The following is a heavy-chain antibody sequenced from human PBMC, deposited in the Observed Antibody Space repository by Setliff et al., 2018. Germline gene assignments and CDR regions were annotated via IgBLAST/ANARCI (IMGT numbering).Heavy chain of an antibody. D-gene: IGHD6-19*01. J-gene: IGHJ3*02. CDR1: GFTLSTYW. CDR3: ARRGGTAGQGAFDI. Sequence: GGSLRLSCSASGFTLSTYWMNWVRQAPGKGLEWVATVNDNGRTTYYPNSVKGQFTISRDNSKNTFYLQMNNLRAEDTALYYCARRGGTAGQGAFDIWGQGTMVTVSS. V-gene: IGHV3-23*01. CDR2: VNDNGRTT.